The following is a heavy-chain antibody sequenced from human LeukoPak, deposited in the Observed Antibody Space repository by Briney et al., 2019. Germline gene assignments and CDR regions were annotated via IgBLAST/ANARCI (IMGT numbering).Heavy chain of an antibody. D-gene: IGHD2-2*02. CDR1: GFTFSSYA. CDR3: AKTYCSTTSCYISASFFFDY. Sequence: PGGSLRLSCAASGFTFSSYAMSWVRQAPGKGLEWVSAISGSGGSTYYADSVKGRFTISRDNSKNTLYLQMNSLRAEDTAVYYCAKTYCSTTSCYISASFFFDYWGQGTLVTVSS. V-gene: IGHV3-23*01. J-gene: IGHJ4*02. CDR2: ISGSGGST.